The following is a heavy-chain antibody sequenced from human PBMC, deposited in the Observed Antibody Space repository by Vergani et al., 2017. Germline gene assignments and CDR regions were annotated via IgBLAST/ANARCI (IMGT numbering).Heavy chain of an antibody. CDR1: GFTFSSYW. J-gene: IGHJ3*02. Sequence: EVQLVESGGGLVQPGGSLRLSCAASGFTFSSYWRSWVRQAPGKWLEWVANIKQDGSAKYYVDSVKGRFTISRDNAKNSLYLQMNSRRAEDTAVYYCARFCSSTSCPSRAFDIWGQGTMVTVSS. D-gene: IGHD2-2*01. CDR2: IKQDGSAK. V-gene: IGHV3-7*03. CDR3: ARFCSSTSCPSRAFDI.